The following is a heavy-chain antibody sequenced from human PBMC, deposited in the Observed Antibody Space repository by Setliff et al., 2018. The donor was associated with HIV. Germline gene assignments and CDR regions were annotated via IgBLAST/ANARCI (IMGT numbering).Heavy chain of an antibody. CDR2: INPKSDGT. Sequence: GASVKVSCKASGGSFTSYTFSWVRQAPGQGLEWMGWINPKSDGTNYAQKLQGRVTMTTDTSTSTAYIELRSLRSDDTAVYYCARDNYDILTGYPYYFDYWGQGTLVTVSS. D-gene: IGHD3-9*01. J-gene: IGHJ4*02. V-gene: IGHV1-18*04. CDR1: GGSFTSYT. CDR3: ARDNYDILTGYPYYFDY.